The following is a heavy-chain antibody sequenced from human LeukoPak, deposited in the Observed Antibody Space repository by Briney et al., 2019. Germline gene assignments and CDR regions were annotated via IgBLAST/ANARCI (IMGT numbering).Heavy chain of an antibody. CDR3: ARDRDSSGYRWFDP. Sequence: SETLSLTCAVSGGSISSGAYSWSWIRQPPGKGLEWIGYIYHSGSTYYNPSLKSRVTISVDRSKNQFSLKLSSVTAADTAVYYRARDRDSSGYRWFDPWGQGTLVTVSS. CDR2: IYHSGST. D-gene: IGHD3-22*01. CDR1: GGSISSGAYS. V-gene: IGHV4-30-2*01. J-gene: IGHJ5*02.